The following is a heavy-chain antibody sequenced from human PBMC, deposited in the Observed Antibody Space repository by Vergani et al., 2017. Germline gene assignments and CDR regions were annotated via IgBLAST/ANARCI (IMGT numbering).Heavy chain of an antibody. CDR2: INPSGGST. Sequence: QVQLVQSGAEVKKPGASVKVSCKASGYTFTSYYMHWVRQAPGQGLEWMGIINPSGGSTSYAKKFQGRVTMTRDTSTSTVYMELSSLRSEDSAVYYCARDSRYCNSTSCYVGRDWFDPWGQGTLVTVSS. CDR1: GYTFTSYY. D-gene: IGHD2-2*01. CDR3: ARDSRYCNSTSCYVGRDWFDP. V-gene: IGHV1-46*01. J-gene: IGHJ5*02.